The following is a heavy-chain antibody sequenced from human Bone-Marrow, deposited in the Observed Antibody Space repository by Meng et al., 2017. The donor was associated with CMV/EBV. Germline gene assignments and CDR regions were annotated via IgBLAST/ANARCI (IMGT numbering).Heavy chain of an antibody. V-gene: IGHV3-73*01. CDR2: IRTKANNYAT. CDR3: IRGSSGGAYYGLDV. Sequence: GESLKISCAASGFTFDDYTMHWVRQAPGKGLEWVGRIRTKANNYATEYAASVKGRFTCSRDDSKSTAYLQINSLKTEDTAVYYCIRGSSGGAYYGLDVWGQGTTVTVSS. J-gene: IGHJ6*02. CDR1: GFTFDDYT. D-gene: IGHD6-19*01.